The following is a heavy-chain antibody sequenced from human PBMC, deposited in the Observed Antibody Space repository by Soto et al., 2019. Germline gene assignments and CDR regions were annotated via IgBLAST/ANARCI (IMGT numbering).Heavy chain of an antibody. CDR3: ARVVVPAAMTLDYYYYMDV. CDR1: GGSISSSSYY. D-gene: IGHD2-2*01. J-gene: IGHJ6*03. Sequence: SETLSLTCTVPGGSISSSSYYWGWIRQPPGKGLEWIGSIYYSGSTYYNPSLKSRVTISVDTSKNQFSLKLSSVTAADTAVYYFARVVVPAAMTLDYYYYMDVWGKGTTVTVSS. CDR2: IYYSGST. V-gene: IGHV4-39*01.